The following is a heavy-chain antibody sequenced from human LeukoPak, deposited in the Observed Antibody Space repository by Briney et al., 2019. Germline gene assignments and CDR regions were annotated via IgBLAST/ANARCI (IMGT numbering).Heavy chain of an antibody. Sequence: GRSLRLSCAASGFTFSSYAMHWVRQAPGKGLEWVAVISYDGSNKYYADSVKGRFTISRDNSKNTLYLQMNSLRAEDTAVYYCARARLEQQLADNWFDPWGQGTLVTVSS. V-gene: IGHV3-30-3*01. CDR2: ISYDGSNK. CDR1: GFTFSSYA. D-gene: IGHD6-13*01. CDR3: ARARLEQQLADNWFDP. J-gene: IGHJ5*02.